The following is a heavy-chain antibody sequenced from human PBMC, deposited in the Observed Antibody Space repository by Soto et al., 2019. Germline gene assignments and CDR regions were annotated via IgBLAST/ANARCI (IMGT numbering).Heavy chain of an antibody. Sequence: ASVKVSCKASGYTFTSYGISWVRQAPGQGLEWMGWISAYNGNTNYAQKLQGRVTMTTDTSTSTAYMELRSLRSDDTAVYYCARTHPSSYDNSWGTFDYWGQGTLVTVSS. V-gene: IGHV1-18*01. CDR3: ARTHPSSYDNSWGTFDY. D-gene: IGHD3-9*01. CDR1: GYTFTSYG. CDR2: ISAYNGNT. J-gene: IGHJ4*02.